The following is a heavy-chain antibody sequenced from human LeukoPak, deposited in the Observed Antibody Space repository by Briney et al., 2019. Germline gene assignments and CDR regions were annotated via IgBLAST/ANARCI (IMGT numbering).Heavy chain of an antibody. CDR2: IKQDGSEK. V-gene: IGHV3-7*03. Sequence: GGSLRLSCAASGFTFRSYWMSWVRQAPGKGLEWVANIKQDGSEKYYVDSVKGRFTISRDNAKNSLYLQMNSLRAEDTAVYYCARDLVITFGGDWFDPWGQGTLVTVSS. D-gene: IGHD3-16*01. CDR1: GFTFRSYW. J-gene: IGHJ5*02. CDR3: ARDLVITFGGDWFDP.